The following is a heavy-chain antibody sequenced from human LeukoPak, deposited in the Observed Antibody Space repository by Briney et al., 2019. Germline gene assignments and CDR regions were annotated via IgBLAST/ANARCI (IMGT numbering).Heavy chain of an antibody. J-gene: IGHJ6*03. D-gene: IGHD5-18*01. Sequence: GGSPRVSCTASGFSPGVYAMSCVRQAPGKGLGWVCLIKSKADGGTKEYADDMKGRFTISRADSKSIAYMQMNSLKTEDTAVYYCTRTTGGYSYGLGGRYYYYMDVWGKGTTVTVSS. CDR2: IKSKADGGTK. V-gene: IGHV3-49*04. CDR3: TRTTGGYSYGLGGRYYYYMDV. CDR1: GFSPGVYA.